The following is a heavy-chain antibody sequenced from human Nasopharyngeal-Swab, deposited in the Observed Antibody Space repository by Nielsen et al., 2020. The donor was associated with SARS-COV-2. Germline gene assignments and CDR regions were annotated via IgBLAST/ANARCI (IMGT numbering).Heavy chain of an antibody. CDR3: ARDWDTAMVTNYYYYMDV. CDR2: ISSSSSYI. Sequence: GESLKISCAASGFTFSSYSMNWVRQAPGKGLEWVSSISSSSSYIYYADSVKGRFTISRDNAKNSLYLQMNSLRAEDTAVYYCARDWDTAMVTNYYYYMDVRGKGTTVTVSS. J-gene: IGHJ6*03. CDR1: GFTFSSYS. D-gene: IGHD5-18*01. V-gene: IGHV3-21*01.